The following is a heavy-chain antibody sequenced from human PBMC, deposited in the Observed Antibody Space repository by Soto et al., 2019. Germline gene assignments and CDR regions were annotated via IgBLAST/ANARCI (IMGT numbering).Heavy chain of an antibody. CDR3: AREPATVASFDY. J-gene: IGHJ4*02. CDR1: GFTFSSYG. Sequence: GGSLRLSCAASGFTFSSYGMHWVRQAPGKGLEWVAVIWYDGSNKYYADSVKGRFTISRDNSKNTLYLQMNSLRAEDTAVYYCAREPATVASFDYWGEGTLVTVSS. D-gene: IGHD4-17*01. V-gene: IGHV3-33*01. CDR2: IWYDGSNK.